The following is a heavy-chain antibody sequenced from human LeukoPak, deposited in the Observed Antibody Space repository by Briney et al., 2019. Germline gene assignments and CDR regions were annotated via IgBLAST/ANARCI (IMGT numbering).Heavy chain of an antibody. CDR3: ARVDSGSACAS. Sequence: GGSLRLSCAASGFTLSSYSMHWVRQAPGKGLQFVSAISRNGGSTYYANSVKGRFTISRDISKNTLYLQMGSLRPEDMAVYYCARVDSGSACASWGQGILVTVSP. V-gene: IGHV3-64*01. CDR1: GFTLSSYS. J-gene: IGHJ1*01. D-gene: IGHD6-19*01. CDR2: ISRNGGST.